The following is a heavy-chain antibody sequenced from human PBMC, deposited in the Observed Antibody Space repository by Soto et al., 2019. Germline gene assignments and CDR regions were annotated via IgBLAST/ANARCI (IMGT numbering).Heavy chain of an antibody. J-gene: IGHJ4*02. V-gene: IGHV4-39*01. CDR1: GGSISSSSYY. CDR2: IYYSGST. CDR3: ARHSYDSSGEPYFDY. D-gene: IGHD3-22*01. Sequence: QLQLQESGPGLVKPSETLSLTCTVSGGSISSSSYYWGWIRQPPGKGLEWIGSIYYSGSTYYNPSLKSRVTISVDTSKNQFSLKLSSVTAADTAVYYCARHSYDSSGEPYFDYWGQGTLVTVSS.